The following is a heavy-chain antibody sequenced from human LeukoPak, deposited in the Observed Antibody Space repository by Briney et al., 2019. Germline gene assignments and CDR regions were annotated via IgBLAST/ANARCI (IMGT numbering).Heavy chain of an antibody. Sequence: SVKVSCKASGGTFSSYAISWVRQAPGQGLEWMGRIIPILGIANYAQKLQGRVTITADKSTSTAYMELSSLRSEDTAVYYCARGLAAGMYYFDYWGQGTLVTVSS. CDR1: GGTFSSYA. V-gene: IGHV1-69*04. CDR2: IIPILGIA. CDR3: ARGLAAGMYYFDY. D-gene: IGHD6-13*01. J-gene: IGHJ4*02.